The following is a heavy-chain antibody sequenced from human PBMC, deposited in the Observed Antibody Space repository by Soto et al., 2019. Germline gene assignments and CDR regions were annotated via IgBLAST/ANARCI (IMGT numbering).Heavy chain of an antibody. CDR3: TRVRKYSYGSPDAFDI. J-gene: IGHJ3*02. D-gene: IGHD5-18*01. CDR2: IRSKAYGGTT. V-gene: IGHV3-49*03. CDR1: GFTFGDYA. Sequence: GGSLRLSCTASGFTFGDYAMSWFRQAPGKGLEWVGFIRSKAYGGTTEYAASVKGRFTIPRDDSKSIAYLQMNSLKTEDTAVYYCTRVRKYSYGSPDAFDIWGQGTMVTVSS.